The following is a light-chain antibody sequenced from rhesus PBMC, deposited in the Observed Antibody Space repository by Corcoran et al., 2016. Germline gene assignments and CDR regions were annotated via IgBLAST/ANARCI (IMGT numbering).Light chain of an antibody. CDR3: QQYYSSPLN. Sequence: DSVMTQSPDSLAVSLGERVTINCKSSQSLLYTSNNKNYLAWYPQKPGQAPRWLIYWASTRESGVPNRFSGSGSGTDFTLTISGLQPEDVGIYYCQQYYSSPLNFGGGTKVEIK. CDR2: WAS. J-gene: IGKJ4*01. CDR1: QSLLYTSNNKNY. V-gene: IGKV4-1*01.